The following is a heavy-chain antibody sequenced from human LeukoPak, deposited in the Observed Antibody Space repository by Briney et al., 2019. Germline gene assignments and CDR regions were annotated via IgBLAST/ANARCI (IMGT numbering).Heavy chain of an antibody. CDR2: MNPNSGNT. CDR3: ARNPSKTGWFDP. Sequence: GASVTVSFTSSGYTFTIYDINWVRQAPGQGLEWMGWMNPNSGNTGYAQKFQGRVSITRNTSVSTAYMELSSLTSEDTAVYYCARNPSKTGWFDPWGQGTLVTVSS. CDR1: GYTFTIYD. D-gene: IGHD4-11*01. J-gene: IGHJ5*02. V-gene: IGHV1-8*01.